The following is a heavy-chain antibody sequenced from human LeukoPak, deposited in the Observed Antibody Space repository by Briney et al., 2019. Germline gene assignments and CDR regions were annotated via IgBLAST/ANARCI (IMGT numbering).Heavy chain of an antibody. J-gene: IGHJ4*02. D-gene: IGHD3-22*01. CDR1: GGTFSSYA. CDR3: AGDYYYDSSGRRGYFDY. V-gene: IGHV1-69*05. CDR2: IIPIFGTA. Sequence: SVKVSCKASGGTFSSYAISWARQAPGQGLEWMGGIIPIFGTANYAQKFQGRVTITTDESTSTAYMELSSLRSEDTAVYYCAGDYYYDSSGRRGYFDYWGQGTLVTVSS.